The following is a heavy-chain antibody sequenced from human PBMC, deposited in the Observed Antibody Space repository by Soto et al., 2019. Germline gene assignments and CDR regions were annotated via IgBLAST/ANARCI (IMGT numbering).Heavy chain of an antibody. CDR2: ISSSSSYI. CDR1: GFTFSSYS. V-gene: IGHV3-21*01. Sequence: GGSLRLSCAASGFTFSSYSMNWVRQAPGKGLEWVSSISSSSSYIYYADSVKGRFTISRDNAKNSLYLQMNSLRAEDTAVYYCASRAVGETHYYYYGMDVWGQGTTVTVSS. D-gene: IGHD3-10*01. J-gene: IGHJ6*02. CDR3: ASRAVGETHYYYYGMDV.